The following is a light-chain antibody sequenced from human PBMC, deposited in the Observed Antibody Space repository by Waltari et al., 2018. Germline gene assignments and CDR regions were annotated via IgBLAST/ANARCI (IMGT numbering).Light chain of an antibody. Sequence: QSVLTQPPSASGTPGQRVTISCSGSSSNIGSNYVYWYQQLPGTAPKLLIYRNNQRPSGVPDRFSGSKSGTSAPLAISGLRSEDEADYYCAAWDESLSGYVFGTGTKVTVL. J-gene: IGLJ1*01. CDR1: SSNIGSNY. CDR2: RNN. CDR3: AAWDESLSGYV. V-gene: IGLV1-47*01.